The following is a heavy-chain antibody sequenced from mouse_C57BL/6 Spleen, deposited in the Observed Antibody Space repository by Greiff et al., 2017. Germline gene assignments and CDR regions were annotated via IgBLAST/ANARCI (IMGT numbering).Heavy chain of an antibody. D-gene: IGHD1-1*01. V-gene: IGHV1-9*01. J-gene: IGHJ4*01. CDR1: GYTFTGYW. CDR2: ILPGSGST. CDR3: ARYRSTVVAYYYAMDY. Sequence: QVQLKQSGAELMKPGASVKLSCKATGYTFTGYWIEWVKQRPGHGLEWIGEILPGSGSTNYNEKFKGKATFTADTSSNTAYMQLSSLTTEDSAIYYCARYRSTVVAYYYAMDYWGQGTSVTVSS.